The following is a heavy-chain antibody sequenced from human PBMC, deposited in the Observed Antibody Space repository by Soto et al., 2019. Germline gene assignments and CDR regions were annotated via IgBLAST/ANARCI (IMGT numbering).Heavy chain of an antibody. CDR3: ARDRSNWNYTARTPAFAM. V-gene: IGHV3-74*01. J-gene: IGHJ3*02. D-gene: IGHD1-7*01. CDR1: GFTFSTYW. Sequence: PGGSLRLSCAASGFTFSTYWMHWVRQGPGKGLVWVSRINSEEKNTDYADSVKGRFTISRDNAKNTLYLQMNRLRAEDSAVYYCARDRSNWNYTARTPAFAMWGQGTMVTVS. CDR2: INSEEKNT.